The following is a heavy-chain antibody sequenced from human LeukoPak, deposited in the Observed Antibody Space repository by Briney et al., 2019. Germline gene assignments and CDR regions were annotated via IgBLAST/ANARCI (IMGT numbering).Heavy chain of an antibody. CDR1: GGSISSSNW. CDR2: IYHSGST. D-gene: IGHD3-10*01. Sequence: PSETLSLTCAVSGGSISSSNWWSWVRQPPGKGLEWIGEIYHSGSTNYNPSLKSRVTISVDTSKNQFSLKLSSVTAADTAVYYCASLYGSGSSNFDYWGQGTLVTVSS. CDR3: ASLYGSGSSNFDY. V-gene: IGHV4-4*02. J-gene: IGHJ4*02.